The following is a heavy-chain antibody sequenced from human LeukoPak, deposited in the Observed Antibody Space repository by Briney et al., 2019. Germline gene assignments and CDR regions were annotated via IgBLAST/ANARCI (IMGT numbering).Heavy chain of an antibody. CDR3: ARGLQYQLLKALGYYYMDV. CDR1: GGTFSSHA. J-gene: IGHJ6*03. V-gene: IGHV1-69*05. Sequence: SVKVSCKASGGTFSSHAIAWVRQAPGQGPEWMGGIIPISGTANYAQKFQGRVTITTDESTSTAYMELSSLTSDDTAAYYCARGLQYQLLKALGYYYMDVWGEGTTVTVSS. D-gene: IGHD2-2*01. CDR2: IIPISGTA.